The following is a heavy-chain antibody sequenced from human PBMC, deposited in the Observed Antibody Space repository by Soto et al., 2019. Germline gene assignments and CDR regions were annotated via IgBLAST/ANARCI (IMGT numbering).Heavy chain of an antibody. J-gene: IGHJ5*02. CDR1: GGSISSYY. CDR3: DSTRIAVAGTLGSDWFDP. V-gene: IGHV4-59*01. Sequence: SETLSLTCTVSGGSISSYYWSWIRQPPGKGLEWIGYIYYSGSTNYNPSLKSRVTISVDTSKNQFPLKLSSVTAADKAVYYCDSTRIAVAGTLGSDWFDPWGQGTLVTVSS. D-gene: IGHD6-19*01. CDR2: IYYSGST.